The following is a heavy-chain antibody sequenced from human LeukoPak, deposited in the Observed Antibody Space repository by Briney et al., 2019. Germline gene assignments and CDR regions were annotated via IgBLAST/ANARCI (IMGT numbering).Heavy chain of an antibody. CDR2: ISSSNSYT. J-gene: IGHJ3*02. Sequence: PGGSLRLSCAAFGFTFSSYEMNWVRQAPGKGLEWVSSISSSNSYTFYADSVKGRFTISRDNAKNSLFLQMNSLRAEDTAVYYCARGDAFDIWGQGTMVTVSS. CDR1: GFTFSSYE. CDR3: ARGDAFDI. V-gene: IGHV3-21*01.